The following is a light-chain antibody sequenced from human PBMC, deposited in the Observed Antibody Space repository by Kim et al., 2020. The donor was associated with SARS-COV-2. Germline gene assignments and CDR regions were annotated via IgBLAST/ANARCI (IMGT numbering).Light chain of an antibody. Sequence: SYELTQPPSVSVSPGPTASITCSGDKLGDKYACWYQQKPGQSPVLVIYQDNKRPSGIPERFSGSNSGNTATLTISGTQAMDEADYYCQAWDSRKVFGGGT. CDR1: KLGDKY. CDR2: QDN. CDR3: QAWDSRKV. J-gene: IGLJ3*02. V-gene: IGLV3-1*01.